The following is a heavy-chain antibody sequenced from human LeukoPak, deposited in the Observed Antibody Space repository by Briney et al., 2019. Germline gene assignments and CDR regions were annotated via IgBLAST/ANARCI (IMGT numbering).Heavy chain of an antibody. CDR2: IQYDGSNR. V-gene: IGHV3-30*02. CDR3: ARFAEVWGSYRRFDD. D-gene: IGHD3-16*02. CDR1: GFTFSNFG. J-gene: IGHJ4*02. Sequence: PGGSLRLSCAASGFTFSNFGVHWVRQAPGKGLEWVAFIQYDGSNRYVDSVKGRLTISRDNTKNSLYLQMNSLRAEDTAVYYCARFAEVWGSYRRFDDWGQGTLVTVSS.